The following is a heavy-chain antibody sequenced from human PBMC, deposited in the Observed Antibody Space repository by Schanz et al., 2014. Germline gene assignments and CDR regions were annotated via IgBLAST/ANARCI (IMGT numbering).Heavy chain of an antibody. Sequence: VQLVESGGGVVQPGRSLRLSCAASGFTFSTYAMAWVRQAPGKGLEWVSSINTGGDSTYYADSVKGRFTISRDNAKNSLYLQMNSLRAEDTAVYYCARSRSGFYFDYWGQGTLVTVSS. CDR3: ARSRSGFYFDY. D-gene: IGHD1-26*01. CDR2: INTGGDST. V-gene: IGHV3-23*04. J-gene: IGHJ4*02. CDR1: GFTFSTYA.